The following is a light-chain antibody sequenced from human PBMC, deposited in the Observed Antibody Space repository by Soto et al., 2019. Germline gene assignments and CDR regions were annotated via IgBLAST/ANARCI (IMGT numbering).Light chain of an antibody. CDR3: CSYAGSYIGV. Sequence: QSALTQPRSVSGSPGQSVTISCTGTSSDVGGYNYVSWYQQHPGKAPKLMIYGVSKWPSGVPDRFSGSKSGNTASLTISGLQAEDEADYYCCSYAGSYIGVFGGGTKLTVL. CDR2: GVS. J-gene: IGLJ3*02. CDR1: SSDVGGYNY. V-gene: IGLV2-11*01.